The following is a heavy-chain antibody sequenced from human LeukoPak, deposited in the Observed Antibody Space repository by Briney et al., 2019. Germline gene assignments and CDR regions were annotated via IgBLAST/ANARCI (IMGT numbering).Heavy chain of an antibody. D-gene: IGHD3-22*01. CDR2: IKEDGSEK. V-gene: IGHV3-7*01. CDR1: GFTYSDYC. CDR3: VREYYYSTSGYRALRY. Sequence: GGSLRLSCAASGFTYSDYCMSWVRQAPGKGLEWVANIKEDGSEKNYVDSVKGRFTISRDNTENSLYLQMSGLRAEDMAVYYCVREYYYSTSGYRALRYWGQGTLVTVSS. J-gene: IGHJ4*02.